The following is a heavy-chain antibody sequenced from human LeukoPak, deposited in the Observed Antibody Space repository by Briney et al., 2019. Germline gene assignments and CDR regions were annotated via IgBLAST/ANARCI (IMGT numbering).Heavy chain of an antibody. V-gene: IGHV1-2*02. Sequence: ASVKVSCKASGYTFTGYYMHWVRQAPGQGLEWMGWINPNSGGTNYAQKFQGRVTMTRDTSISTAYMELSRLRSDDTAVYYCARGVQGLMYYFDYWGQGTLVTVSS. CDR3: ARGVQGLMYYFDY. J-gene: IGHJ4*02. CDR1: GYTFTGYY. CDR2: INPNSGGT.